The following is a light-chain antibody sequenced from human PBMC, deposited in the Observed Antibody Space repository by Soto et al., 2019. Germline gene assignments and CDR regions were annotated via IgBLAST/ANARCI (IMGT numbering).Light chain of an antibody. V-gene: IGLV1-51*01. Sequence: QSVLTQPPSVSPTPGQKVTISCSGSGSNLGRNYVSWYQQLPGTAPKLLIYDNVYRFSGIPDRFSASKSGTSATLGITGLQTGDEGDYYCGSWDNILRAYVFGTGTKVTVL. CDR3: GSWDNILRAYV. J-gene: IGLJ1*01. CDR2: DNV. CDR1: GSNLGRNY.